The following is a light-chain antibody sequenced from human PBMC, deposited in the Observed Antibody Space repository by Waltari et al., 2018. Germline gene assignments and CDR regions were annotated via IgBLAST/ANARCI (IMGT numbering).Light chain of an antibody. CDR1: QGISTY. CDR2: AAS. J-gene: IGKJ1*01. CDR3: LQYNSNPWT. V-gene: IGKV1-17*01. Sequence: DIQMTPSPSSLSASAGDRVTITCRASQGISTYLNWYQQKPGKAPKRLIYAASSLESGVPSRFSGSGSGTDFTLTISSLQPEDFATYYCLQYNSNPWTFGQGTKVEIK.